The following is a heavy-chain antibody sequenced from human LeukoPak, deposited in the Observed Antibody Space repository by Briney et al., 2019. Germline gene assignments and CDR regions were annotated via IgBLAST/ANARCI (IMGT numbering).Heavy chain of an antibody. CDR2: IYYSGST. Sequence: SETLSLTCTVSGGSISSYYWSWIRQPPGKGLEWIGYIYYSGSTNYNPSLKSRVTISVDTSKNQFSLKLSSVTAADTAVYYCAGMVRGVGYFDYWGQGTLVTVSS. CDR1: GGSISSYY. CDR3: AGMVRGVGYFDY. J-gene: IGHJ4*02. V-gene: IGHV4-59*08. D-gene: IGHD3-10*01.